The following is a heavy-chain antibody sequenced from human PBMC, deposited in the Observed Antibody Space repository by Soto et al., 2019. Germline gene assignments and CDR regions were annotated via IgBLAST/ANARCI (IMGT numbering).Heavy chain of an antibody. CDR2: IIPILGIA. Sequence: SSVKVTCKASGGTFSSYTISSVRQDPGQGLEWMGRIIPILGIANYAQKFQGRVTITADKSTSTAYMELSSLRSEDTAVYYCASTGILTGPTLGAFDYWGQGTLVTVSS. CDR1: GGTFSSYT. J-gene: IGHJ4*02. CDR3: ASTGILTGPTLGAFDY. D-gene: IGHD3-9*01. V-gene: IGHV1-69*02.